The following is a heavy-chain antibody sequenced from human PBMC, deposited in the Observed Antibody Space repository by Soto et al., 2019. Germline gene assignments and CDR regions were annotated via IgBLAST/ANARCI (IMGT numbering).Heavy chain of an antibody. CDR1: GHTFTSYG. CDR2: ISTYNGNT. J-gene: IGHJ4*02. V-gene: IGHV1-18*01. D-gene: IGHD6-6*01. Sequence: ASVKVSCKASGHTFTSYGISWVRQAPGQGLEWMGWISTYNGNTKYSQKFQGRVTITRDTSASTAYMELSSLRSEDTAVYYCARWGSSPAFDYWGQGTLVTVSS. CDR3: ARWGSSPAFDY.